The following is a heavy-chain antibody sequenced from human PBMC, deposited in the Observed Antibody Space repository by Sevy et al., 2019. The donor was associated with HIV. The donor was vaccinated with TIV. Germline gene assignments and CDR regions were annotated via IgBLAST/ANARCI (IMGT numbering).Heavy chain of an antibody. D-gene: IGHD3-3*01. CDR3: AKDTSVTIFGVVKYYYYGMDV. V-gene: IGHV3-23*01. J-gene: IGHJ6*02. CDR1: GFTFSSYA. CDR2: ISGSGGST. Sequence: GGSLRLTCAASGFTFSSYAMSWVRQAPGKGLEWVSAISGSGGSTYYADSVKGRFTISRDNSKNTLYLLMNSLRAEDTAVYYCAKDTSVTIFGVVKYYYYGMDVWDQGTTVTVSS.